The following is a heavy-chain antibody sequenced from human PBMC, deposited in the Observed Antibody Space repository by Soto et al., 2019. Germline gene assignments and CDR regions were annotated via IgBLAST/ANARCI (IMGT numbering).Heavy chain of an antibody. V-gene: IGHV1-69*01. D-gene: IGHD6-13*01. CDR1: GGSFSDHA. J-gene: IGHJ6*02. CDR2: IIPVFGTT. CDR3: ARGRGMGFSSTWNIYWYYNMDV. Sequence: QVQLEQSGSEVKRPGSSVKVACKAAGGSFSDHALSWVRQASGQRLEWIGGIIPVFGTTNYAQKFQGRVTITADDSATPAQLELRGLRYDDTAVYFCARGRGMGFSSTWNIYWYYNMDVWGQGTTVTVSS.